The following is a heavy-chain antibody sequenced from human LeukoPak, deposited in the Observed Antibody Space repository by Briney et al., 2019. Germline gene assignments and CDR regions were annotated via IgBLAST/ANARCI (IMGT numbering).Heavy chain of an antibody. CDR2: IFYSGNP. CDR1: GRPLSSYY. J-gene: IGHJ4*02. Sequence: SETLSLTCTVSGRPLSSYYWSWIRQPPGKGLEWIGYIFYSGNPNYHPSPKSRITISVDTSKNQCYLKLSSVTAADTAVYYCATGTSGYGGEVGFDYWGQGTLVTVSS. D-gene: IGHD5-12*01. V-gene: IGHV4-59*08. CDR3: ATGTSGYGGEVGFDY.